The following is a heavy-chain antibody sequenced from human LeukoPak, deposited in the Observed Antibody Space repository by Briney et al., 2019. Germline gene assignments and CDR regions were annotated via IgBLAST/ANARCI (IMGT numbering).Heavy chain of an antibody. CDR2: ISYDGSNK. J-gene: IGHJ4*02. CDR3: ARDLNSSGNLDY. V-gene: IGHV3-30-3*01. D-gene: IGHD6-19*01. Sequence: GGSLRLSCAASGFTFSSYAMHWVRQAPGKGLEGVAVISYDGSNKYYADSVKGRFTISRDNSKNTLYLQMNSLRAEDTAVYYCARDLNSSGNLDYWGQGTLVTVSS. CDR1: GFTFSSYA.